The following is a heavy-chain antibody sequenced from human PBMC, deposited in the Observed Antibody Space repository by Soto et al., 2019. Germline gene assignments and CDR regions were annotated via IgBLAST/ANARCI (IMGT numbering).Heavy chain of an antibody. D-gene: IGHD3-10*01. J-gene: IGHJ5*01. V-gene: IGHV4-4*02. CDR3: ARLSEFFTISRFDT. Sequence: SETLSLTCVVSGDSISRINWWICVRHSPGKGLEWIGEISHSGDTNYKPSLQSRVILSLDKSNNQVSLKLTSVTAADTAVYLCARLSEFFTISRFDTWGHGTLVPDSS. CDR2: ISHSGDT. CDR1: GDSISRINW.